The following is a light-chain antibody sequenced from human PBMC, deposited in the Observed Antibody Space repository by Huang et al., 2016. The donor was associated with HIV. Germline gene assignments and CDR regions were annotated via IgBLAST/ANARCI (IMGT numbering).Light chain of an antibody. J-gene: IGKJ4*01. CDR2: GSS. CDR1: RSVSTN. CDR3: HQYNNWLLS. V-gene: IGKV3-15*01. Sequence: EIVMTQSPGTLSVSPGKSVTLSCRANRSVSTNLAWYQQRPGQAPRLLIYGSSTRAPGIPARFSGSGSGTDFSLTISSLQSEDFAVYYCHQYNNWLLSFGGGTRVDIE.